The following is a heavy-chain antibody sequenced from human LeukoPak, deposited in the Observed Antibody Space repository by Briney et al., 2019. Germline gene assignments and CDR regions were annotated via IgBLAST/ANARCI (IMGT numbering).Heavy chain of an antibody. V-gene: IGHV1-46*03. D-gene: IGHD3-22*01. CDR2: INPSGGST. Sequence: ASVKVSCKASGYTFTSYYMHWVRQAPGQGLEWMGIINPSGGSTSYAQKFQGRVTMTRDTSTSTVYMELSSLRSEDTAVYYCASMRDSSDYLPSAASDYWGQGILVTVSS. J-gene: IGHJ4*02. CDR1: GYTFTSYY. CDR3: ASMRDSSDYLPSAASDY.